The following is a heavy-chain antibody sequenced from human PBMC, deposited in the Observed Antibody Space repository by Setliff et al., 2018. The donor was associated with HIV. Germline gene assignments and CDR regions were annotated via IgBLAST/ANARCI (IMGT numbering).Heavy chain of an antibody. Sequence: PSETLSLTCAVYGGSFSDYYWGWIRQAPAKGLEWIGTLYDTGRTYYNPPLRGRVTMSVDPSKNQFSLKLNSVTAADTAIYYCARGNYDTSDYYTNFYYNYMDVWGKGTAVTVSS. CDR1: GGSFSDYY. D-gene: IGHD3-22*01. J-gene: IGHJ6*03. V-gene: IGHV4-34*01. CDR2: LYDTGRT. CDR3: ARGNYDTSDYYTNFYYNYMDV.